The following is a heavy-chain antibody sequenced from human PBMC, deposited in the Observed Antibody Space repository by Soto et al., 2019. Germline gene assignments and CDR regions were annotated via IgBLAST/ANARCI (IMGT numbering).Heavy chain of an antibody. J-gene: IGHJ4*02. Sequence: SETLSLTCTVSGGSISSSSYYWGWIRQPPGKGLEWIGSIYYSGSTYYNPSLKSRVTISVDTSKNQFSLKLSSVTAADTAVYYCARHYYYDSSGVTAYFDYWGQGTLVTVSS. CDR2: IYYSGST. CDR1: GGSISSSSYY. D-gene: IGHD3-22*01. CDR3: ARHYYYDSSGVTAYFDY. V-gene: IGHV4-39*01.